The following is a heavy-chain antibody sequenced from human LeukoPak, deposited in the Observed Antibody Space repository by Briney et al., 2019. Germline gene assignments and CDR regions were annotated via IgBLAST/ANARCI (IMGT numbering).Heavy chain of an antibody. D-gene: IGHD6-13*01. CDR1: GFTFSSYW. Sequence: GGSLRLSCAASGFTFSSYWMSWVRQAPGKGLEWVSSISSSSYIYYADSVKGRLTISRDNAKNSLYLQMNSLRADDTAVYYCAREQSSGIAAADYYYYYGMDVWGQGTTVTVSS. V-gene: IGHV3-21*01. CDR3: AREQSSGIAAADYYYYYGMDV. CDR2: ISSSSYI. J-gene: IGHJ6*02.